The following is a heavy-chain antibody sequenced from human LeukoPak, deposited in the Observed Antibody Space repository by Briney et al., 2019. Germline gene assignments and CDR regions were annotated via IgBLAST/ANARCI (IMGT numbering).Heavy chain of an antibody. Sequence: GGSLRLSCAASGFTFSSYGMHWVRQAPGKGLEWMAVISYDGSKKYYADSVKGRFTISRDHSKNTLYLQMNSLRAEDTAVYYCAKTYSPYGDYAVDYYYGMDVWGQGTTVTVSS. J-gene: IGHJ6*02. CDR1: GFTFSSYG. V-gene: IGHV3-30*18. CDR3: AKTYSPYGDYAVDYYYGMDV. CDR2: ISYDGSKK. D-gene: IGHD4-17*01.